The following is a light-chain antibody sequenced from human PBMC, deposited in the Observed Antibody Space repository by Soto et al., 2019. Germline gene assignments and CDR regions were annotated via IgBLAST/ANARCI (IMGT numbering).Light chain of an antibody. CDR2: AAS. V-gene: IGKV1-39*01. CDR1: QSISNS. CDR3: QQSYSTPTWT. Sequence: DIPMTQSPYSLSSSIGDRVTLTCRARQSISNSLNWYQQRPGKAANLLISAASNLHSGVPSRFSGSGSGTDFTLTISSLQPEDFATYFCQQSYSTPTWTFGQGTKVDIK. J-gene: IGKJ1*01.